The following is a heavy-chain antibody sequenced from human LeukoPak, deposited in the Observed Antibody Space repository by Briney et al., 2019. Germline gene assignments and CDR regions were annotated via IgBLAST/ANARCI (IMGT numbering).Heavy chain of an antibody. Sequence: GGSLRLSCAASGFTFSTYGMHWVRQASGKGLEWVALIWYDGSKKYYADSVKGRFTISRDNSKNTLYLQMNSLRAEDTAVYYCARDQGCSSTDCYSLFFHYWGQGTLVTVSS. CDR1: GFTFSTYG. D-gene: IGHD2-2*01. CDR2: IWYDGSKK. CDR3: ARDQGCSSTDCYSLFFHY. V-gene: IGHV3-33*01. J-gene: IGHJ4*02.